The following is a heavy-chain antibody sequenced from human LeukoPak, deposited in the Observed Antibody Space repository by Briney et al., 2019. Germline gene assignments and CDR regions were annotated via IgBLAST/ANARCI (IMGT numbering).Heavy chain of an antibody. D-gene: IGHD3-10*01. CDR1: GYTFTSYG. V-gene: IGHV1-18*01. J-gene: IGHJ4*02. Sequence: ASVKVSCKASGYTFTSYGISWVRQAPGQGLEWMGWISAYNGNTNYAQKFQGRVTITADKSTSTAYMELSSLRSEDTAVYYCARDQISSRGPFDYWGQGTLVTVSS. CDR2: ISAYNGNT. CDR3: ARDQISSRGPFDY.